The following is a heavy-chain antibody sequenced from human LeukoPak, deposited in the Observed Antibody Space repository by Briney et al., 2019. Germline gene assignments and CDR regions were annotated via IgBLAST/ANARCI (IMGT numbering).Heavy chain of an antibody. V-gene: IGHV1-2*02. Sequence: ASVKVSCKASGYTFTGYYMHWVRQAPGQGLEWMGWINPNSGGTNYVQKFQGRVTMTRDTSISTAYMELSRLRSDDTAVYYCARTLLWFGADQSYYFDYWGQGTLVTVSS. J-gene: IGHJ4*02. CDR3: ARTLLWFGADQSYYFDY. CDR2: INPNSGGT. CDR1: GYTFTGYY. D-gene: IGHD3-10*01.